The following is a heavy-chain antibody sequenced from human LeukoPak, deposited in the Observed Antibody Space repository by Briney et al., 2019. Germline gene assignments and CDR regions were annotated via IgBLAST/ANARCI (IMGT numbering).Heavy chain of an antibody. J-gene: IGHJ4*02. V-gene: IGHV1-18*04. Sequence: ASVKVSCKASGYTFTSYGISWVRQAPGQGLKWMGWISAYNGNTNYAQKLQGRVTMTTDTSTSTAYMELRSLRSDDTAVYYCARSEPMVTMSDYWGRGTLVTVSS. D-gene: IGHD5-18*01. CDR1: GYTFTSYG. CDR2: ISAYNGNT. CDR3: ARSEPMVTMSDY.